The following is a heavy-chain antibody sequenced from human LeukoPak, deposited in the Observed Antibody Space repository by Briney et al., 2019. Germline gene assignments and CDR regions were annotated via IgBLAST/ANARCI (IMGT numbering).Heavy chain of an antibody. CDR2: ISSSTGNT. D-gene: IGHD2-2*01. J-gene: IGHJ4*02. Sequence: GASVKVSCKASGYNFNTYGISWVRQAPGQGLEWMGWISSSTGNTKYAQKLQDRVTMTTDTSTSTAYLYLRNLRSDDTAVYYCVRLPLGYCSSTSCLDGGQGTRVTVSS. CDR3: VRLPLGYCSSTSCLD. V-gene: IGHV1-18*01. CDR1: GYNFNTYG.